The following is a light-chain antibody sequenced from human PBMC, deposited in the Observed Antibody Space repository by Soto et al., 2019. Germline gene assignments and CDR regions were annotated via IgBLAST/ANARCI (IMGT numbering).Light chain of an antibody. Sequence: QSALTQPASVSGSPGQSITISCTGTSSDVGSYNYVSWYQQHPGKAPKLLIYEAFKRPSGVSNRFSGSKSGNTASLTISGLQAEDEADYYCSSYARSSTLGVFGTGTKLTVL. V-gene: IGLV2-23*02. CDR3: SSYARSSTLGV. CDR1: SSDVGSYNY. CDR2: EAF. J-gene: IGLJ1*01.